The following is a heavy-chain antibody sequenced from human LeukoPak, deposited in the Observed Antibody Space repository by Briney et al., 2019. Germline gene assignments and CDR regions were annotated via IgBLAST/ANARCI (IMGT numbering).Heavy chain of an antibody. D-gene: IGHD3-10*01. V-gene: IGHV4-31*03. CDR1: GGSISSGGFY. J-gene: IGHJ1*01. Sequence: PSETLSLTCTVSGGSISSGGFYWSWVRQHRGKGLEWIGYIFYSGSTYYNPSLKSRISISVDTSKNQFSLKLTSVTAADTAVYYCARVIRGSGSEYFQHWGQGALVTVSS. CDR2: IFYSGST. CDR3: ARVIRGSGSEYFQH.